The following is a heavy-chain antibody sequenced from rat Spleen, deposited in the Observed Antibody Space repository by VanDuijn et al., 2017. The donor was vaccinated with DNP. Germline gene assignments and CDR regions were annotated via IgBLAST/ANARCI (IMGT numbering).Heavy chain of an antibody. CDR3: ARQGQQLPDWFAY. J-gene: IGHJ3*01. V-gene: IGHV5-58*01. D-gene: IGHD1-10*01. CDR1: GFTFSSYW. Sequence: EVQLVETGGGLVQPGRSLKLSCVASGFTFSSYWMYWIRQAPGKGLEWVASINTDGGSTYYPDSVKGRFTISRENAENTVYLQMNSLRSEDMATYYCARQGQQLPDWFAYWGQGTLVTVSS. CDR2: INTDGGST.